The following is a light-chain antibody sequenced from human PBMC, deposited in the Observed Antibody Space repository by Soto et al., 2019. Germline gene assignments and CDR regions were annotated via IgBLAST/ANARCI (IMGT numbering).Light chain of an antibody. CDR2: DNT. J-gene: IGLJ2*01. Sequence: QSVLTQPPSVSGAPGQRVTISCTGSSSNIGAGYAVHWYQQFPGIAPKLLIYDNTNRPSGVPDRFSGSKSGTSASLAITGLQAEDEADYYCQCYDSSLSGSVFGGGTKLTVL. CDR3: QCYDSSLSGSV. CDR1: SSNIGAGYA. V-gene: IGLV1-40*01.